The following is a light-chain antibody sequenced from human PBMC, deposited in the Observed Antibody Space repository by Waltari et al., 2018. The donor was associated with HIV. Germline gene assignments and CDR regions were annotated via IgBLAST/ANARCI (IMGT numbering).Light chain of an antibody. CDR3: CSYSGNSPEVL. CDR2: EVT. V-gene: IGLV2-23*02. CDR1: SSDVGTSNL. J-gene: IGLJ2*01. Sequence: QSALTQPASVSGSPGQSITISCTGTSSDVGTSNLLSWYQQHPGKAPKLMIYEVTKRPAGVSDRFSGSKSGATASLKISGLQTEDEGDYYCCSYSGNSPEVLFGGGTKVTV.